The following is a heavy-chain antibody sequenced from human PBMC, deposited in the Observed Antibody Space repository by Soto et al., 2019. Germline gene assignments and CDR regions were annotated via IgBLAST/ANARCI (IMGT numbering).Heavy chain of an antibody. J-gene: IGHJ5*02. CDR2: INHSGST. Sequence: SETLSLTCAVYGGSFSGYYWSWIRQPPGKGLEWIGEINHSGSTNYNPSLKSRVTISVDTSKNQFSLKLSSVTAADTAVYYCARAHRGDYVWGSYRYTQGNWFDPWGQGTLVTVSS. CDR1: GGSFSGYY. D-gene: IGHD3-16*02. V-gene: IGHV4-34*01. CDR3: ARAHRGDYVWGSYRYTQGNWFDP.